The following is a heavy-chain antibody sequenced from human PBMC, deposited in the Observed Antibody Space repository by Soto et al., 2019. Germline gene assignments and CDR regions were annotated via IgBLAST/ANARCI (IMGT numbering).Heavy chain of an antibody. Sequence: GGSLRLSCVASGFTLRSHWMHWVRQSPGKGLVWVSQINSDGSSANYADAVKGRFTFSRDNAKKTLYLQMNSLRAEDTAVYYCARGACSGTSCYVFDPWGPGTLVTVSS. CDR3: ARGACSGTSCYVFDP. J-gene: IGHJ5*02. CDR2: INSDGSSA. CDR1: GFTLRSHW. D-gene: IGHD2-2*01. V-gene: IGHV3-74*01.